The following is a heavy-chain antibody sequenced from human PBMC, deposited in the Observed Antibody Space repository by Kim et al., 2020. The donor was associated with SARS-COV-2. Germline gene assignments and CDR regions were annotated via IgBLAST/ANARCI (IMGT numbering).Heavy chain of an antibody. D-gene: IGHD2-15*01. V-gene: IGHV1-69*13. CDR2: IIPIFGTA. CDR3: ARDRGCSGGSCYSGVPHNWFDP. Sequence: SVKVSCKASGGTFSSYAISWVRQAPGQGLEWMGGIIPIFGTANYAQKFQGRVTITADESTSTAYMELSSLRSEDTAVYYCARDRGCSGGSCYSGVPHNWFDPWGQGTLVTVSS. CDR1: GGTFSSYA. J-gene: IGHJ5*02.